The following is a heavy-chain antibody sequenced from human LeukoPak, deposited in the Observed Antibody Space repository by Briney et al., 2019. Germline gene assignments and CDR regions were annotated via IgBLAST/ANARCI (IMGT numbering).Heavy chain of an antibody. Sequence: PGGSLRLSCAASGFTVSSNYMSWVRQAPGKGLEWVSVIYSGGSTYYADSVKGRFTISRDNSKNTLYLQMNSLRAEDTAVYYCARVSCNSTSCYAGLAWFDPWGQGTLVTVSS. CDR1: GFTVSSNY. CDR2: IYSGGST. V-gene: IGHV3-66*01. D-gene: IGHD2-2*01. CDR3: ARVSCNSTSCYAGLAWFDP. J-gene: IGHJ5*02.